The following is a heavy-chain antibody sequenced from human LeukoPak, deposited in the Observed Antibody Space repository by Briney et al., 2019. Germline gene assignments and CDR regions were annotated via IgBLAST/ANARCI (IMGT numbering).Heavy chain of an antibody. D-gene: IGHD2-2*01. V-gene: IGHV5-51*01. CDR2: IYPGDSDT. J-gene: IGHJ4*02. CDR1: GYSFTSYW. Sequence: GESLKISCKGSGYSFTSYWIGWVRQMPGKGLEWMGIIYPGDSDTRYSPSFQGQVTISADKSISTAYLQWSSLKASDTATYYCARQCSSTSCFFDYWGQGTLVTVSS. CDR3: ARQCSSTSCFFDY.